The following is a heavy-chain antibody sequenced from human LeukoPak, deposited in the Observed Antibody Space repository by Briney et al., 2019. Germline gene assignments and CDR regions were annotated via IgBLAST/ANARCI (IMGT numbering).Heavy chain of an antibody. V-gene: IGHV1-69*04. CDR2: IIPILGIA. CDR1: GYTFTSYG. D-gene: IGHD3-22*01. CDR3: ARDPRGYYDSSGEFQH. Sequence: ASVKVSCKASGYTFTSYGISWVRQAPGQGLEWMGRIIPILGIANYAQKFQGRVTITADKSTSTAYMELSSLRSEDTAVYYCARDPRGYYDSSGEFQHWGQGTLVTVSS. J-gene: IGHJ1*01.